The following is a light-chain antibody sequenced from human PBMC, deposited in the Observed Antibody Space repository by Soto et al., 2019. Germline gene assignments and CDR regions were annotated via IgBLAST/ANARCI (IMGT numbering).Light chain of an antibody. J-gene: IGKJ1*01. CDR3: QKSYSTPRT. Sequence: DIQMTQCPSSLSASVGDRVTITCRASQSISSYLNWYQQKPGKAPKLLIYAASSLQSGVPSRFSGSGSGTDFTLTISSLQPEDFATYYCQKSYSTPRTFGQGTKVDIK. CDR1: QSISSY. CDR2: AAS. V-gene: IGKV1-39*01.